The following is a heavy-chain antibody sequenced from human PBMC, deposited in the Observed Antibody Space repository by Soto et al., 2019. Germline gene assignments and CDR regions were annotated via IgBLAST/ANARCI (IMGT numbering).Heavy chain of an antibody. CDR3: ARDPKGTFNRCEV. CDR2: IYYTGST. V-gene: IGHV4-30-2*01. D-gene: IGHD3-10*01. Sequence: TXSLTCTVSVCSIMRGCHSVSWIRQPPGKVLEWLGFIYYTGSTYYNPSLKSRFTLSVDRSKNQFSLNMTSVTAADKAMYFCARDPKGTFNRCEVWGQGTTVKVYS. J-gene: IGHJ6*01. CDR1: VCSIMRGCHS.